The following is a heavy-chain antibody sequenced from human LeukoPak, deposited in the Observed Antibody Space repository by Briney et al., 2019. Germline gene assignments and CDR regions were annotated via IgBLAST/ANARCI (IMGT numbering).Heavy chain of an antibody. J-gene: IGHJ4*02. CDR3: AREVFIVGASRFDY. V-gene: IGHV1-2*02. D-gene: IGHD1-26*01. CDR2: INPNSGGT. CDR1: GYTFTGYY. Sequence: ASVKLSCKASGYTFTGYYMHWVRQAPGQGLEWMGWINPNSGGTNYAQKFQGRVTMTRDTSISTAYMELSRLRSDDTAVYYCAREVFIVGASRFDYWGQGTLATVSS.